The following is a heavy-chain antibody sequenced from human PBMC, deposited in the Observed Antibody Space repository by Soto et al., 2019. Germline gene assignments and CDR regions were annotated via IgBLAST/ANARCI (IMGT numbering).Heavy chain of an antibody. D-gene: IGHD1-1*01. J-gene: IGHJ4*02. CDR1: GYTFTGYY. CDR2: INPNSGGT. CDR3: ARVPNWNYFDY. Sequence: ASVKVSCTTSGYTFTGYYMHWVRQAPGQGLEWMGWINPNSGGTNYAQKFQGRVTMTRDTSISTAYMELSRLRSDDTAVYFCARVPNWNYFDYWGQGTLVTVSS. V-gene: IGHV1-2*02.